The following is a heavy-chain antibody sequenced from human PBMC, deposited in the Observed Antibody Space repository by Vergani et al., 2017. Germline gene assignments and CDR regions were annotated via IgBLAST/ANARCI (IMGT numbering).Heavy chain of an antibody. J-gene: IGHJ4*02. V-gene: IGHV3-23*04. CDR1: GFTVSSNY. CDR2: ISGSGGST. CDR3: AKPHKAYCSSTSCYSFDY. D-gene: IGHD2-2*02. Sequence: EVQLVESGGGLVQPGGSLRLSCAASGFTVSSNYMSWVRQAPGKGLEWVSAISGSGGSTYYADSVKGRFTISRDNSKNTLYLQMNSLRAEDTAVYYCAKPHKAYCSSTSCYSFDYWGQGTLVTVSS.